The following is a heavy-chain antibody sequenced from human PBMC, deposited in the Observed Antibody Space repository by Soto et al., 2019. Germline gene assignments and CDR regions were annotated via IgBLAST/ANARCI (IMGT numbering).Heavy chain of an antibody. J-gene: IGHJ4*02. CDR2: IFHSGYT. Sequence: QVQLQESGPGLVKPSGTLSLTCTVSGGSISSPTNWWNWVRQPPGKGLEWIGEIFHSGYTNYSPSLQSRVTMSLDKSKNQFSLNLSSVTAADTAVYYCADPPSGYWGQGTLVTVSS. V-gene: IGHV4-4*02. CDR1: GGSISSPTNW. CDR3: ADPPSGY.